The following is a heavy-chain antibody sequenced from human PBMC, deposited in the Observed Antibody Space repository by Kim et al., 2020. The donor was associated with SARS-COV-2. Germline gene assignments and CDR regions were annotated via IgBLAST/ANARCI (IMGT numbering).Heavy chain of an antibody. CDR2: IFYTGST. J-gene: IGHJ5*02. V-gene: IGHV4-39*01. Sequence: SETLSFTCTVSGGSISSGNFYWAWIRQPPGKGLEWIGHIFYTGSTLYRPSLCGRVSISVHRSRNQFSLELTSVTAADTAIYYCAGQKPRDWFDPWGQGTLVTVGS. CDR3: AGQKPRDWFDP. CDR1: GGSISSGNFY.